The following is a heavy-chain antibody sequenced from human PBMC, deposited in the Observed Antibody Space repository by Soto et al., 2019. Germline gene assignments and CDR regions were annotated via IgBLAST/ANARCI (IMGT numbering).Heavy chain of an antibody. CDR3: ARTYDFWSGYYWFDP. CDR2: IYYSGST. J-gene: IGHJ5*02. V-gene: IGHV4-59*08. CDR1: GGSISSYY. D-gene: IGHD3-3*01. Sequence: KPSETLSLTCTVSGGSISSYYWSWIRQPPGKGLEWIGYIYYSGSTNYNPSLKSRVTISVDTSKNQFSLKLSSVTAADTAVYYCARTYDFWSGYYWFDPWGQGTLVTVSS.